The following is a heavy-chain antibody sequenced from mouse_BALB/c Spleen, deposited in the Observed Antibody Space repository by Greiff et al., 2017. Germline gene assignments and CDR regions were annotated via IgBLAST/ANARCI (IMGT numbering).Heavy chain of an antibody. CDR2: ISSGSSTI. CDR1: GFTFSSFG. V-gene: IGHV5-17*02. D-gene: IGHD3-3*01. J-gene: IGHJ4*01. Sequence: EVKLMESGGGLVQPGGSRKLSCAASGFTFSSFGMHWVRQAPEKGLEWVAYISSGSSTIYYADTVKGRFTISRDNPKNTLFLQMTSLRSEDTAMYYCARGDGIYYAMDYWGQGTSVTVSS. CDR3: ARGDGIYYAMDY.